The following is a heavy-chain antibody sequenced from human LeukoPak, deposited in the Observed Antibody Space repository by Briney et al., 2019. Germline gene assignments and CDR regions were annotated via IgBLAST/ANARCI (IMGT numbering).Heavy chain of an antibody. CDR2: ISSSGSTI. CDR1: GFTFSSYE. D-gene: IGHD3-22*01. V-gene: IGHV3-48*03. CDR3: ARDGRYYYDSSGYPDY. Sequence: GGSLRLSCAASGFTFSSYEMNWVRQAPGKGLEWVSYISSSGSTIYYADSVKGRFTISRDNAKNSLYLRMNSLRAEDTAVYYCARDGRYYYDSSGYPDYWGQGTLVTVSS. J-gene: IGHJ4*02.